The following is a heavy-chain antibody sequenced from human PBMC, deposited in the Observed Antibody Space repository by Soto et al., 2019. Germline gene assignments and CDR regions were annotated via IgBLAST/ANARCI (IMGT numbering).Heavy chain of an antibody. CDR2: INHSGST. CDR1: GGSFSGYY. V-gene: IGHV4-34*01. J-gene: IGHJ5*02. D-gene: IGHD2-2*01. CDR3: ARAGHCSSTSCYLTQFDP. Sequence: PSETLSLTCAVYGGSFSGYYWSWIRQPPGKGLEWIGEINHSGSTNYNPSLKSRATISVDTAKNQFSLKLGSVTAADTAVYYCARAGHCSSTSCYLTQFDPWGQGTLVTVSS.